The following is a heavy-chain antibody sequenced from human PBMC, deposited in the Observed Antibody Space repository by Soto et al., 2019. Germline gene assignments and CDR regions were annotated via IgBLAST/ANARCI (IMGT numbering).Heavy chain of an antibody. J-gene: IGHJ4*02. CDR2: IYWTGST. Sequence: QVQLQESGPGLVKPSQTLSVTCSVSGDSVGSGGHYWTWIRQHPGEGLEWIGSIYWTGSTSYNPSLQSRVTISVDRSKNQFSLKVSSVTAADTAVYYCARDAGLASAIDYWGQGTLITVSS. CDR1: GDSVGSGGHY. D-gene: IGHD1-26*01. CDR3: ARDAGLASAIDY. V-gene: IGHV4-31*02.